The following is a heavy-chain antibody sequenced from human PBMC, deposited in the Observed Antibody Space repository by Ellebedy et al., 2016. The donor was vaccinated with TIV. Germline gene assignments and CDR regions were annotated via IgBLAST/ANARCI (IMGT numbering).Heavy chain of an antibody. J-gene: IGHJ4*02. Sequence: ASVKVSCXASGGTFSSYAISWVRQAPGQGLEWMGWINPNSGGTNYAQKFQGRVTMTRDTSISTAYMELSRLRSDDTAVYYCARGGRIAARRAFDYWGQGTLVTVSS. CDR2: INPNSGGT. CDR3: ARGGRIAARRAFDY. D-gene: IGHD6-6*01. CDR1: GGTFSSYA. V-gene: IGHV1-2*02.